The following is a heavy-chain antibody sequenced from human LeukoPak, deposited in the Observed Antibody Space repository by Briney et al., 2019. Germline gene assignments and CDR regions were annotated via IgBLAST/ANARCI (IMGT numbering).Heavy chain of an antibody. J-gene: IGHJ6*03. CDR3: ARYYGSGSNYYYYYMDV. CDR2: IYPGDSDT. D-gene: IGHD3-10*01. V-gene: IGHV5-51*01. Sequence: GESLKISCKACGYNFINFWIAWVRQVPGKGLEWMGIIYPGDSDTRYSPSFQGQVTISADKSISTAYLQWSSLKASDTAMYYCARYYGSGSNYYYYYMDVWGKGTTVTVSS. CDR1: GYNFINFW.